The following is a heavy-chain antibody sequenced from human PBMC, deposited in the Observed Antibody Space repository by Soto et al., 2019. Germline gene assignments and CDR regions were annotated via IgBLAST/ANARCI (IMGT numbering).Heavy chain of an antibody. Sequence: SETLSLTCTVSGGSISSSSYYWGWIRQPPGKGLEWIGSIYYSGSTYYNPSLKSRVTISVDTSKNQFSLKLSSVTAADTAVYYCARQSAGGYYYYYGMDVWGQGTTVTVSS. CDR2: IYYSGST. V-gene: IGHV4-39*01. D-gene: IGHD2-15*01. CDR1: GGSISSSSYY. J-gene: IGHJ6*02. CDR3: ARQSAGGYYYYYGMDV.